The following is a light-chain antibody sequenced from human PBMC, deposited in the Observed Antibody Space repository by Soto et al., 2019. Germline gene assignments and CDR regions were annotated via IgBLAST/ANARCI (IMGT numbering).Light chain of an antibody. Sequence: QSALTQPASVSGSPGQSITISCTGTSSDVGSYNLVSWYQQHPGKAPKLMIYEGSKRPSGVSNRFSGSKSGNTASLTISGLRAEDEADYYCCSYAGSSTPVFGGGTKVTAL. J-gene: IGLJ2*01. CDR3: CSYAGSSTPV. CDR1: SSDVGSYNL. CDR2: EGS. V-gene: IGLV2-23*01.